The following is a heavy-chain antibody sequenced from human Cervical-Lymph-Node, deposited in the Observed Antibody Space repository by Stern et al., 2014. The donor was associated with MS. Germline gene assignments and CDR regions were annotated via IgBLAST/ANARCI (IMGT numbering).Heavy chain of an antibody. CDR3: ARGNGDYGDY. J-gene: IGHJ4*02. D-gene: IGHD4-17*01. Sequence: QVQLGQSGAEVKKPGASVKVSCKASGYTFASYGISWVRQAPGQGPEWMGWISAYNGNTNYAQKFQDRVTLTTDTSTTTADLELRSLTSDDTAVYYCARGNGDYGDYWGQGTLVTVSS. CDR2: ISAYNGNT. V-gene: IGHV1-18*04. CDR1: GYTFASYG.